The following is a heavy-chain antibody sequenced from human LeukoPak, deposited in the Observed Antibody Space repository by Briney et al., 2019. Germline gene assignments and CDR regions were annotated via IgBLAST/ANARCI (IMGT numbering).Heavy chain of an antibody. V-gene: IGHV3-23*01. Sequence: GGSLRLSCAASGFTFSSYAMSWVRQAPGKGLEWVSAISGSGGSTYYADSVKGRLTISRDNSKNTLYLQMNSLGAEDTAVYYCAKDVNRYSSSWYGQNWGQGTLVTVSS. CDR2: ISGSGGST. CDR3: AKDVNRYSSSWYGQN. CDR1: GFTFSSYA. J-gene: IGHJ4*02. D-gene: IGHD6-13*01.